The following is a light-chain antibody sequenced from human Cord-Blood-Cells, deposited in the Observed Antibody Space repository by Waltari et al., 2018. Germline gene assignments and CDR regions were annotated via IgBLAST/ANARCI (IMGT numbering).Light chain of an antibody. CDR3: LLSYSGAWV. J-gene: IGLJ3*02. CDR1: TGAVPSGPS. CDR2: DTS. V-gene: IGLV7-46*01. Sequence: QAVVTQEPSLTVSPGGTVTLTCGSTTGAVPSGPSPSWFQQKPGQAPRTLIYDTSNKPSWTPARFSGSLLGGKAALTLSGAQPEDEAEYYCLLSYSGAWVFGGGTKLTVL.